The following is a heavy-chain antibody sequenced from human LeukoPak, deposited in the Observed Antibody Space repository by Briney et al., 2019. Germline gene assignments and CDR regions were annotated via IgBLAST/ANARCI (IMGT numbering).Heavy chain of an antibody. Sequence: GGSLRLSCAASGFTFSSYAMSWVRQAPGKRLEWVSAISGSGGSTYYADSVKGRFTISRDNSKNTLYLQMNSLRAEDTAVYYCAKSGRSQPPYYYYYGMDVWGQGTTVTVSS. V-gene: IGHV3-23*01. CDR2: ISGSGGST. CDR1: GFTFSSYA. J-gene: IGHJ6*02. CDR3: AKSGRSQPPYYYYYGMDV. D-gene: IGHD1-26*01.